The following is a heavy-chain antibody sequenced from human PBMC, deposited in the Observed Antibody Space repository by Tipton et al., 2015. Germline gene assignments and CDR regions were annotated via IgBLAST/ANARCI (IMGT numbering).Heavy chain of an antibody. V-gene: IGHV3-53*01. J-gene: IGHJ4*02. CDR2: IYSDGRT. Sequence: SLRLSCAASGFTVSNNYMSWVRQAPGTGLEWVSVIYSDGRTNYADPVKGRFTISRDNAKNTLHLQMDSLRAEDTAVYYCARDGSGQGADLDFWGQGTLVTVSS. CDR1: GFTVSNNY. D-gene: IGHD3-16*01. CDR3: ARDGSGQGADLDF.